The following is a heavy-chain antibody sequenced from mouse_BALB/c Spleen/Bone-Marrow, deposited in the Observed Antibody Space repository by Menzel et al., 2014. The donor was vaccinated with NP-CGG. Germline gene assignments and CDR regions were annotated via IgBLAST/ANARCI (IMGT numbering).Heavy chain of an antibody. CDR1: GFTFSDYY. CDR3: ASPGTY. Sequence: EVHLVESEGGLVQPGGSLKLSCATSGFTFSDYYMYWVRQTPEKRLEWVAYISNGGGSSTYYPDTVKGRFTISRDNAXNTLYLQMSRLKSEDTAMYYCASPGTYWGQGTLVTVSA. CDR2: ISNGGGSST. J-gene: IGHJ3*01. D-gene: IGHD4-1*01. V-gene: IGHV5-12*02.